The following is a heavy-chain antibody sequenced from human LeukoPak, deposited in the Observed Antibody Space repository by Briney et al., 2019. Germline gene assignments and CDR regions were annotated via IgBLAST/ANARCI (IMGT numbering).Heavy chain of an antibody. CDR3: ARTYYYGSGSYWEYDY. V-gene: IGHV3-21*01. J-gene: IGHJ4*02. D-gene: IGHD3-10*01. CDR2: ISSSSSYI. Sequence: GGSLRLSCAASGFTFSSYSMNWVRQAPGKGLEWVSSISSSSSYIYYADAVKGRFTISRDNAKNSLYLQMNSLRAEDTAVYYCARTYYYGSGSYWEYDYWGQGTLVTVSS. CDR1: GFTFSSYS.